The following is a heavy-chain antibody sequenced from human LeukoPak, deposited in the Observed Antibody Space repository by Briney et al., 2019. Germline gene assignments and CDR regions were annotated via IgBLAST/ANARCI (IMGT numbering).Heavy chain of an antibody. D-gene: IGHD3-16*01. CDR2: ISSSGSTI. V-gene: IGHV3-48*03. Sequence: GGSLRLSCATSGFSFSNYEMNWVRQAPGKGLEWVSYISSSGSTIYYADSVKRRFTISRDNTKNLLYLEMNSLRAEDTAMYYCVRDVGAVRGEVYFDYWGQGTLVTVSS. CDR3: VRDVGAVRGEVYFDY. CDR1: GFSFSNYE. J-gene: IGHJ4*02.